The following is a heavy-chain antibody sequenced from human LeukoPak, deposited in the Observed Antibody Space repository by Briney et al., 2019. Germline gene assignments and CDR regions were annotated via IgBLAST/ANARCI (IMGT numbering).Heavy chain of an antibody. CDR2: IYYSGIT. V-gene: IGHV4-59*01. D-gene: IGHD5-12*01. CDR3: ARDSGYGSFDY. Sequence: SETLSLTCTVSGGSISTYYWSWIRQPPGKGLEWIGYIYYSGITNYNPSLKSRVTISVDTSKNQFSLKLSSVTAADTAVYYCARDSGYGSFDYWGQGTLVTVSS. J-gene: IGHJ4*02. CDR1: GGSISTYY.